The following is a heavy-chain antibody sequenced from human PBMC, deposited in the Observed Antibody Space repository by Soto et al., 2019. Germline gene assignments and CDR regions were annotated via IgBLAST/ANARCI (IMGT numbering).Heavy chain of an antibody. Sequence: GGSLRLSCAASGFTFSSYGMHLVRQAPGKGLEWVAVISYDGSNKYYADSVKGRFTISRDNSKNTLYLQMNSLRAEDTAVYYCAKDRARRFLEWLPDYWGQGTLVTVSS. CDR2: ISYDGSNK. J-gene: IGHJ4*02. D-gene: IGHD3-3*01. V-gene: IGHV3-30*18. CDR3: AKDRARRFLEWLPDY. CDR1: GFTFSSYG.